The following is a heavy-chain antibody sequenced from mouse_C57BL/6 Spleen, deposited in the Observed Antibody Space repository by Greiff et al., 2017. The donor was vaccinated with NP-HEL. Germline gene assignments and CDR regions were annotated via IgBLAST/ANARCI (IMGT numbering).Heavy chain of an antibody. CDR2: IYPGDGDT. CDR3: ARDLGIAPLDY. CDR1: GYAFSSSW. D-gene: IGHD2-10*02. J-gene: IGHJ2*01. V-gene: IGHV1-82*01. Sequence: QVQLQQPGPELVKPGASVKISCKASGYAFSSSWMNWVKQRPGKGLEWIGRIYPGDGDTNYNGKFKGKATLTADKSSSTAYMQLSSLTSEDSAVYFCARDLGIAPLDYWGQGTTLTVSS.